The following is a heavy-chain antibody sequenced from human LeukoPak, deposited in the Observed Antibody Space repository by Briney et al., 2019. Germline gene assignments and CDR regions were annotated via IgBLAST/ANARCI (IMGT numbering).Heavy chain of an antibody. V-gene: IGHV4-34*01. J-gene: IGHJ5*02. CDR1: GGSFSGYY. D-gene: IGHD6-13*01. CDR3: ARQVAAAGTSDWFDP. Sequence: PSETLSLTCAVYGGSFSGYYWSWIRQPPGKGLEWIGEINHSGSTNYNPSLKSRVTISVDTSKNQFSLKLSSVTAADTAVYYCARQVAAAGTSDWFDPWGQGTLVTVSS. CDR2: INHSGST.